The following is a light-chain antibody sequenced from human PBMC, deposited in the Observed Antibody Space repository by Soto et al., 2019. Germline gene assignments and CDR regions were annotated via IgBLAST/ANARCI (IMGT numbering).Light chain of an antibody. V-gene: IGKV3-15*01. CDR1: QSVSSN. J-gene: IGKJ1*01. CDR3: QQYDNWTWT. Sequence: EIVMTQSPATLSVSPGERATLSCRASQSVSSNLAWYQQKPGQAPRLLIYGASTRATGIPARFSGSGSGTEFPLTINSLQSEDFAVYYCQQYDNWTWTFGQGTKVDTK. CDR2: GAS.